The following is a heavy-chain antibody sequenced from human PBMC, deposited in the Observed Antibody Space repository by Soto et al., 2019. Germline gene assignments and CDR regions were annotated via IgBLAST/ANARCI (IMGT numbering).Heavy chain of an antibody. J-gene: IGHJ6*02. CDR3: RSSSRYSTDV. V-gene: IGHV4-39*01. Sequence: QLQLQESGPGLVKPSETLSLTCTVSGGPISSSSYWGWIRQPPGKGLEWIGSIYSIGSTYYNPSLKSRVTISVDTSKNQFSLKLSSVTAADTAVYYCRSSSRYSTDVWGQGTTVTVSS. CDR2: IYSIGST. D-gene: IGHD6-13*01. CDR1: GGPISSSSY.